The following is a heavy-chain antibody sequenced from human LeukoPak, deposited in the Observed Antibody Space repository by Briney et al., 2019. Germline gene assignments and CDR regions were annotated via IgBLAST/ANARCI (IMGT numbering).Heavy chain of an antibody. CDR2: INPSGGTT. V-gene: IGHV1-46*01. CDR1: GYTFTSYY. Sequence: ASVKVSCKASGYTFTSYYMHWVRQAPGQGLERMGIINPSGGTTSYAQKFQGRVTLTRDTSTSTVYMEMRSLRSEDTAVYYCARDLFRAAGSNYYGMDVWGQGTTVTVSS. CDR3: ARDLFRAAGSNYYGMDV. J-gene: IGHJ6*02. D-gene: IGHD2-21*01.